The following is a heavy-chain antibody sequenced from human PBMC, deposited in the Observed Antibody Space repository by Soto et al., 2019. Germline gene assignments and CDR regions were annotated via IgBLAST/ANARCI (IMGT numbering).Heavy chain of an antibody. J-gene: IGHJ5*02. V-gene: IGHV1-69*02. CDR1: GGTFSSYT. Sequence: QVQLVQSGAEVKKPGSSVKVSCKASGGTFSSYTISWVRQAPGQGLEWMGRIIPILDIANNAQKFQGRVTITADKSTRTPYIELSTLTSEDRAVYCCETSTYPHLVPAEVVPWGQGTLVTVSS. CDR3: ETSTYPHLVPAEVVP. D-gene: IGHD2-2*01. CDR2: IIPILDIA.